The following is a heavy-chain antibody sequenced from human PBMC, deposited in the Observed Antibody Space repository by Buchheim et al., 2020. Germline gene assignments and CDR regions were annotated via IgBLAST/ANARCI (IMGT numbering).Heavy chain of an antibody. Sequence: EVQLLESGGGLVQPGGSLRLSCAASGFIFSSYLMTWVRQAPGKGLECVATITGSGDSTYYADSVKGRFTISSDNSKNTLYLQMNSLRAEDTAVYYCAKRFDQRYFDYWGQGTL. V-gene: IGHV3-23*01. D-gene: IGHD2-2*01. J-gene: IGHJ4*02. CDR3: AKRFDQRYFDY. CDR2: ITGSGDST. CDR1: GFIFSSYL.